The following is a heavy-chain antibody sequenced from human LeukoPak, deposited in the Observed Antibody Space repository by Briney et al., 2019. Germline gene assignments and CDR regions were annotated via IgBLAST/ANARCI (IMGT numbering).Heavy chain of an antibody. CDR3: ARSSSSWDNWFDP. CDR1: GYTFTGYY. J-gene: IGHJ5*02. CDR2: INPNSGGT. D-gene: IGHD6-13*01. V-gene: IGHV1-2*02. Sequence: RASVKVSCKASGYTFTGYYMHWVRQAPGRGLEWMGWINPNSGGTNYAQKFQGRVTMTRDTSISTAYMELSRLRSDDTAVYYCARSSSSWDNWFDPWGQGTLVTVSS.